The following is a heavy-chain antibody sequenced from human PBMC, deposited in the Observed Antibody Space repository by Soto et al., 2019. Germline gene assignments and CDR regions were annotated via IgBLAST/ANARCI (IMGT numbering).Heavy chain of an antibody. V-gene: IGHV5-51*01. J-gene: IGHJ4*02. Sequence: GESLKISCKGSGYSFSRYWIAWVRQTPGKGLEWMGLIYPGDSDTRYSPSFQGQVTISADKSITTAYLQWSSLKASDTAIYYCARDTFSGDSSGPHYWGQGTLVTVSS. CDR2: IYPGDSDT. CDR3: ARDTFSGDSSGPHY. CDR1: GYSFSRYW. D-gene: IGHD3-22*01.